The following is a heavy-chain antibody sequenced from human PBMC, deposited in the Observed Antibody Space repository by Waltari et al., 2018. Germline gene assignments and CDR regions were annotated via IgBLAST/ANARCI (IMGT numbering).Heavy chain of an antibody. CDR2: ISYDGSNK. Sequence: QVQLVESGGGVVQPGRSLSLSCAASGFTFSSYAMHWVRQAPGKGLEWVAVISYDGSNKYYADSVKGRFTISRDNSKNTLYLQMNSLRAEDTAVYYCARGRSAYWGQGTLVTVSS. CDR1: GFTFSSYA. CDR3: ARGRSAY. V-gene: IGHV3-30-3*01. J-gene: IGHJ4*02.